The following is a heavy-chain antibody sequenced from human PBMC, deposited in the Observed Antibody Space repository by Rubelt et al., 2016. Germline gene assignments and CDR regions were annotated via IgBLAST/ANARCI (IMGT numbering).Heavy chain of an antibody. J-gene: IGHJ4*02. V-gene: IGHV4-39*01. D-gene: IGHD4-11*01. CDR3: ARQDSWYYFDH. CDR1: GGSISSSSYY. Sequence: QLQLQESGPGLVKPSETLSLTCTVSGGSISSSSYYWGWIRQPPGKGLEWIGTIYYSGSIYYNPSLKDRVTISEDTSKNQFSLKMRSVTDADTAVYYCARQDSWYYFDHWGQGTLVTVSS. CDR2: IYYSGSI.